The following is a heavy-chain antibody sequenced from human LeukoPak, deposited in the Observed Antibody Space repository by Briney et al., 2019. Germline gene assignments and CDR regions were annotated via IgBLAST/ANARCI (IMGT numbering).Heavy chain of an antibody. CDR3: AKVSGGGLYYDGMDV. CDR1: GFTFNNYA. Sequence: GGSLRLSCAASGFTFNNYAMNWVRQAPGKGLEWVSVISGSGGTTYYADSVKGRLTISRDSSKNTLYLQMNSLRAEDTAVYYCAKVSGGGLYYDGMDVWGQGTTVTVSS. CDR2: ISGSGGTT. D-gene: IGHD1-14*01. J-gene: IGHJ6*02. V-gene: IGHV3-23*01.